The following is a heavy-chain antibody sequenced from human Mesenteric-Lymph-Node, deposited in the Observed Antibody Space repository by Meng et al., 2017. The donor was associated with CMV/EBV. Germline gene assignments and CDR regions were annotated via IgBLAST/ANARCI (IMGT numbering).Heavy chain of an antibody. V-gene: IGHV3-30*02. CDR3: APAPVDFWNTYHGSDP. J-gene: IGHJ5*02. CDR2: IRYDGTNR. D-gene: IGHD3-3*01. Sequence: GSTSSGYGMDWVRHAPGKGMEWVAFIRYDGTNRYHADSVKGRFTLPRDQSKNTPDLPMSTLRAEDPAISYCAPAPVDFWNTYHGSDPWGQGTLVTVSS. CDR1: GSTSSGYG.